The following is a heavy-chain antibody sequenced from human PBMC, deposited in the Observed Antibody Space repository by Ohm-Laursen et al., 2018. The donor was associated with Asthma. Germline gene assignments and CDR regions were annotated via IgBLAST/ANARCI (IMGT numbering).Heavy chain of an antibody. Sequence: PTQTLTLTCTFSGFSLSTSGMRVSWIRQPPGKALEWLARIGWDDDKFYSTSLKTRLTISKDTSKNQVVLTMTNMDPVDTATYYCARTVITFGGVIVAQFDYWGQGTLVTVSS. CDR3: ARTVITFGGVIVAQFDY. CDR2: IGWDDDK. V-gene: IGHV2-70*04. CDR1: GFSLSTSGMR. D-gene: IGHD3-16*02. J-gene: IGHJ4*02.